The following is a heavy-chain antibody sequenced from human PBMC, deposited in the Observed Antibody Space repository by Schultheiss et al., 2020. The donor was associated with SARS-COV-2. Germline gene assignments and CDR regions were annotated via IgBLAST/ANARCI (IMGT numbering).Heavy chain of an antibody. J-gene: IGHJ6*02. CDR2: IKQDGSEK. D-gene: IGHD4-17*01. CDR3: ARERGYGDYYYYYYGMDV. Sequence: GGSLRLSCAASGFTFSNAWMNWVRQAPGKGLEWVANIKQDGSEKYYVDSVKGRFTISRDNAKNSLYLQMNSLRAEDTAVYYCARERGYGDYYYYYYGMDVWGQGTTVTVSS. V-gene: IGHV3-7*01. CDR1: GFTFSNAW.